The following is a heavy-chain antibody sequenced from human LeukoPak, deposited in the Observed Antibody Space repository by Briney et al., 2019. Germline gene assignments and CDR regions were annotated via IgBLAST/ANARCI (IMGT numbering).Heavy chain of an antibody. CDR1: GYSFTSYW. D-gene: IGHD6-19*01. V-gene: IGHV5-51*01. CDR2: IYPGDSDT. Sequence: GESLKISCKGSGYSFTSYWIGWVRPMPGKGLEWMGIIYPGDSDTRYSPSFQGQVTISADKSISTAYLQWSSLKASDTAMYYCARMETDSSGWFPPDYWGQGTLVTVSS. J-gene: IGHJ4*02. CDR3: ARMETDSSGWFPPDY.